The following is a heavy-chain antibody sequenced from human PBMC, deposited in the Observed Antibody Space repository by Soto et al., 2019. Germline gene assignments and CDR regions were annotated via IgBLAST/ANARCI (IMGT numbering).Heavy chain of an antibody. CDR2: IYYIGST. CDR1: GGSISSGDNY. Sequence: QVQLRESGPGLVKPSQTLSLTCTVSGGSISSGDNYWSWIRQAPGKDLEWIGYIYYIGSTYYNPSLRSRVTISMDTSNNQFSLNLSSVSPADTAVYYCARLPWRKAFDIWGQGTAVIVSS. V-gene: IGHV4-30-4*01. J-gene: IGHJ3*02. CDR3: ARLPWRKAFDI.